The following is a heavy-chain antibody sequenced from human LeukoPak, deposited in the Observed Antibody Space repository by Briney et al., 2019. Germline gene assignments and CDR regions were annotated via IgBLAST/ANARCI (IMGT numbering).Heavy chain of an antibody. V-gene: IGHV1-18*01. Sequence: ASVKVSCKASGYTFTSYGISWVRQAPGQGLEWMGWISAYNGNTNYARKLQGRVTMTTDTSTSTAYMELRSLRSDDTAVYYCARLGDGYNPGSFDYWGQGTLVTVSS. CDR1: GYTFTSYG. CDR2: ISAYNGNT. CDR3: ARLGDGYNPGSFDY. D-gene: IGHD5-24*01. J-gene: IGHJ4*02.